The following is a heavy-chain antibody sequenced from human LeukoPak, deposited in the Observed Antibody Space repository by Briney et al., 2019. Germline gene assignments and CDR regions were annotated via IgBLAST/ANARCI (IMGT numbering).Heavy chain of an antibody. CDR2: ISAYNGNT. J-gene: IGHJ3*02. V-gene: IGHV1-18*01. D-gene: IGHD2-2*01. Sequence: ASVKVSCKASGYTFTSYGISWVRQAPGQGLEWMGWISAYNGNTNYAQKFQGRVTITTDESTSTAYMELSSLRSEDTAVYYCARVVPAAGGMGAFDIWGQGTMVTVSS. CDR3: ARVVPAAGGMGAFDI. CDR1: GYTFTSYG.